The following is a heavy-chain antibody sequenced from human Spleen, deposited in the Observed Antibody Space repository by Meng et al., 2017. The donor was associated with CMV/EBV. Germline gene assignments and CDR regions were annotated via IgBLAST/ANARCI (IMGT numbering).Heavy chain of an antibody. D-gene: IGHD4-23*01. CDR1: GFIFSDYF. V-gene: IGHV3-11*01. Sequence: GESLKISCEASGFIFSDYFMSWVRQAPGKGLEWISYISTSSLTIYQADSVKGRFTISRDNAKNSLYLQMNSLRVEDTAVYYCAGTPGNGGPYYFDNWGQGTLVTVSS. CDR3: AGTPGNGGPYYFDN. CDR2: ISTSSLTI. J-gene: IGHJ4*02.